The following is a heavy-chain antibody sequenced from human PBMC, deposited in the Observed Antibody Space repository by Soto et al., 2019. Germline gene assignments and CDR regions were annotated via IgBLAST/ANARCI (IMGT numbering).Heavy chain of an antibody. CDR2: IIPICGTA. Sequence: QVQLVQSGAEVKKPGSSVKFSCKASGGTFSSYAISWVRQAPGQGLEWMGGIIPICGTANYAQKFQGRVTMTADESTSTAYMELSSLRSEDTAVYYCARGWIGGSYLDGMDYWGQGTLVTVSS. J-gene: IGHJ4*02. D-gene: IGHD1-26*01. CDR1: GGTFSSYA. V-gene: IGHV1-69*01. CDR3: ARGWIGGSYLDGMDY.